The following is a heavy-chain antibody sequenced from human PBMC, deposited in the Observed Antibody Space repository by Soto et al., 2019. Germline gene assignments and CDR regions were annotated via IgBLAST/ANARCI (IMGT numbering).Heavy chain of an antibody. CDR1: GYTFTSYC. Sequence: ASVNVSCNASGYTFTSYCISWVRQAPGQGLEWMGWISAYNANTNYAQHLQGRVTMTTDTSTSPAYMEMRSLRSDDTAVYSCARRVVHRAYYYMDVWGKGTTVSGS. D-gene: IGHD2-15*01. CDR2: ISAYNANT. CDR3: ARRVVHRAYYYMDV. J-gene: IGHJ6*03. V-gene: IGHV1-18*01.